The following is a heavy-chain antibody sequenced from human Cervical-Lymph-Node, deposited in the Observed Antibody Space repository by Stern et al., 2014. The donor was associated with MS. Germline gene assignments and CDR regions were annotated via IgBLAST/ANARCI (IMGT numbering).Heavy chain of an antibody. J-gene: IGHJ6*02. Sequence: EVQLVESGGDLVQPGGSLRLSCAASGFTFNDYVIHWGRPAPEKGLEWGSGISWNNDSVAYADSVKGRFTISRDNAKNSVYLQMDSLRREDTALYYCARDLVLLVGSQTYYSGLDVWGQGTMVTVSS. CDR1: GFTFNDYV. CDR3: ARDLVLLVGSQTYYSGLDV. V-gene: IGHV3-9*01. CDR2: ISWNNDSV. D-gene: IGHD3-10*01.